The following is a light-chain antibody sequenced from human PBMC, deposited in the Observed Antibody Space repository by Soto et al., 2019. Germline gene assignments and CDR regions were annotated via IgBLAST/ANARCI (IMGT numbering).Light chain of an antibody. J-gene: IGLJ3*02. CDR2: EVS. CDR1: SSDVADYNY. V-gene: IGLV2-8*01. Sequence: QSALTQPPSASGSPGQSVTISCTGTSSDVADYNYVSWYQQYPGKAPKLMIYEVSKRPSGVPDRFSGSKSGNTASLTVSGLQAEDEADYYCSSYAGSNNWVFGGGTQLTVL. CDR3: SSYAGSNNWV.